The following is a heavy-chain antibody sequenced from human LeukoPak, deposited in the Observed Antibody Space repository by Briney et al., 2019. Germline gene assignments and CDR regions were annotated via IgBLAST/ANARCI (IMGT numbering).Heavy chain of an antibody. CDR2: IYPGDSDT. CDR1: GYSFTSYW. CDR3: ARRTHCSSTSCYAFDY. V-gene: IGHV5-51*01. Sequence: GESLKISCKGSGYSFTSYWIGWVRQMPGKGLEWMGIIYPGDSDTRYSPSFQGQVTISADKSISTAYLQWSSLKASDTAMYYCARRTHCSSTSCYAFDYWGQGTLVTVSS. D-gene: IGHD2-2*01. J-gene: IGHJ4*02.